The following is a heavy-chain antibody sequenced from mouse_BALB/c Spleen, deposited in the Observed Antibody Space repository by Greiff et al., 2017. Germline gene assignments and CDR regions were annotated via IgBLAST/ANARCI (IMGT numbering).Heavy chain of an antibody. Sequence: DVQLVESGGGLVKPGGSLKLSCAASGFTFSDYYMYWVRQTPEKRLEWVATISDGGSYTYYPDSVKGRFTISRDNAKNNLYLQMSSLKSEDTAMYYCANYGNYGAMDDWGQGTSVTVSS. CDR3: ANYGNYGAMDD. D-gene: IGHD2-1*01. CDR2: ISDGGSYT. CDR1: GFTFSDYY. J-gene: IGHJ4*01. V-gene: IGHV5-4*02.